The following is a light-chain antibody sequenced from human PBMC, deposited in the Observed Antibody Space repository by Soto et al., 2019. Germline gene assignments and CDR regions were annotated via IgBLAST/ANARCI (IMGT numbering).Light chain of an antibody. V-gene: IGKV1-12*01. J-gene: IGKJ2*01. Sequence: DIQMTQSPSSVSASVGDRVTLTCRASQGISSWLAWYQQKPGKAPKLLIYASSSLQSGVPSRFSGSGSGTHFTLTISSWQPCYSATIYSLLSDFFPHTFGQGTNLEIK. CDR1: QGISSW. CDR2: ASS. CDR3: LLSDFFPHT.